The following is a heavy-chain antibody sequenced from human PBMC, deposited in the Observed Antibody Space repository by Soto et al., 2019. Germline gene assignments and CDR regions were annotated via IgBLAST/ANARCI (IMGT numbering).Heavy chain of an antibody. CDR2: ISYDGSNK. V-gene: IGHV3-30-3*01. CDR1: GFTFSSYA. D-gene: IGHD6-19*01. J-gene: IGHJ5*02. CDR3: ARGIAVAGPNWFDP. Sequence: PGGSLRLSCAASGFTFSSYAMHWVRQAPGKGLEWVAVISYDGSNKYYAASVKGRFTISRDNSKNTLYLQMNSLRAEDTAVYYCARGIAVAGPNWFDPWGQGTLVTVSS.